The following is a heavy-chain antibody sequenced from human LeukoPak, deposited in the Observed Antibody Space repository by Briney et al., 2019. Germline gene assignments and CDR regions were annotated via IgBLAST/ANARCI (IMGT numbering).Heavy chain of an antibody. CDR3: ARDRILHAFDI. V-gene: IGHV3-23*01. Sequence: LSGGSLRLSCAASGFTFSSYAMSWARQAPGKGLEWVSAISGSGGSTYYADSVKGRFTISRDNSKNTLYLQMNRLRGEDTAVYYCARDRILHAFDIWGQRTMVTVSS. J-gene: IGHJ3*02. D-gene: IGHD2-21*02. CDR1: GFTFSSYA. CDR2: ISGSGGST.